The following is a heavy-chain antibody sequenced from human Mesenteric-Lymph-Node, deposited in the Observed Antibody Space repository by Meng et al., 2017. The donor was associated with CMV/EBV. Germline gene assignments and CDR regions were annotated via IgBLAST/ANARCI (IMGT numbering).Heavy chain of an antibody. V-gene: IGHV3-11*04. CDR3: ARDGGDGYNFPRSRANDY. CDR2: ISSSGSTI. CDR1: GFTFSDYY. Sequence: GGSLRLSCAASGFTFSDYYMSWIRQAPGKGLEWVSYISSSGSTIYYADSVKGRFTISRDNAKNSLYLQMNSLRAEDTAVYYCARDGGDGYNFPRSRANDYWGQGTLVTVSS. J-gene: IGHJ4*02. D-gene: IGHD5-24*01.